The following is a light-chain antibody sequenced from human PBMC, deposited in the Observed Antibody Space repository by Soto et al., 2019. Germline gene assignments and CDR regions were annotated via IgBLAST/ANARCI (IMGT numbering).Light chain of an antibody. CDR3: QQYNNYPRT. J-gene: IGKJ1*01. CDR1: ESIRNW. CDR2: DAS. Sequence: DIQMTQSPTTLSASIGDRVTITCRASESIRNWLAWYQHKPGKAPKFLIYDASTLESGVPSRFSGSGSGTEFTLTISSLQPDDFATYYCQQYNNYPRTFGQGTKVDIK. V-gene: IGKV1-5*01.